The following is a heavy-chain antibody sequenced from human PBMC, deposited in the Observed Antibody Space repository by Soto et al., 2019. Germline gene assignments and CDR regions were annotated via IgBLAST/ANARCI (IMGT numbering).Heavy chain of an antibody. Sequence: PGGSLRLSCAASGFSFRTFAMSWVRQAPGKGLEWVSGISAGGGQTYYADSVKGRFTISRDNSRNTLYLQMNSLRAEDTAVYYCANFNAARPFYPGGVDVWGQGTTVTVSS. V-gene: IGHV3-23*01. CDR3: ANFNAARPFYPGGVDV. D-gene: IGHD6-6*01. CDR2: ISAGGGQT. CDR1: GFSFRTFA. J-gene: IGHJ6*02.